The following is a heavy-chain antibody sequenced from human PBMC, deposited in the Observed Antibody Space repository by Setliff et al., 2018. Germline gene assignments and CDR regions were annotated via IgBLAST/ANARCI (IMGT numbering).Heavy chain of an antibody. CDR3: AREVLSIVRFPASGSHYYFDS. CDR2: SNHSGGT. CDR1: GGPFSDYY. J-gene: IGHJ4*02. D-gene: IGHD1-26*01. Sequence: SETLSLTCTFYGGPFSDYYWSWIRQPPGKGLEWIGESNHSGGTSYNPSLKSRLTMSVDTSKNQLSLILTSVTAADTAVYYCAREVLSIVRFPASGSHYYFDSWGQGTLGTVS. V-gene: IGHV4-34*01.